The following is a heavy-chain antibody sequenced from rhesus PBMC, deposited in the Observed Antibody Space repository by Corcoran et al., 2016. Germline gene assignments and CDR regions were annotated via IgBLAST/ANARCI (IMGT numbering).Heavy chain of an antibody. D-gene: IGHD4-23*01. CDR1: GYSISSGYY. CDR2: SYGSGGSN. V-gene: IGHV4S14*01. Sequence: QVQLQESGPGLVKPSETLSLTCAVSGYSISSGYYWGWLRQPPGKGLEWIGWSYGSGGSNYRNPSLKRRVTLSVDTAKNKCSLKLSSVTAADTAVYYCARYSNYVGFDYWGQGVLVTVSS. CDR3: ARYSNYVGFDY. J-gene: IGHJ4*01.